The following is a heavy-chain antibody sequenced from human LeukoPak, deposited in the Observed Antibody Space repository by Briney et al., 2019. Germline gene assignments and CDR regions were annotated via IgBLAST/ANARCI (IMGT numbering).Heavy chain of an antibody. D-gene: IGHD3-3*01. CDR3: ARSTPNYYDFWSGYGP. Sequence: GSSVEVSCKASGGTFSSYAISWVRQAPGQGLEWMGGIIPIFGTANYAQKFQGRVTITADESTSTAYMELSSLRSEDTAVYYCARSTPNYYDFWSGYGPWGQGTLVTVSS. V-gene: IGHV1-69*01. CDR1: GGTFSSYA. J-gene: IGHJ5*02. CDR2: IIPIFGTA.